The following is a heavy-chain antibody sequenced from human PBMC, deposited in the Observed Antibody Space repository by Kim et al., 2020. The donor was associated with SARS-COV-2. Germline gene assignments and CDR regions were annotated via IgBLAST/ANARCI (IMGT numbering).Heavy chain of an antibody. D-gene: IGHD3-22*01. CDR2: IYHSGST. CDR3: ARAPEGTFDSSGFYWRGDAFGG. CDR1: GYSISRGHY. Sequence: SETLSLTCAVSGYSISRGHYWGWLRQSPGKGLEWIANIYHSGSTYYNPSLESRVTISVDMSKNQFFLRQPSVTAADTAVYYCARAPEGTFDSSGFYWRGDAFGGWGQGTMVTVSS. J-gene: IGHJ3*01. V-gene: IGHV4-38-2*01.